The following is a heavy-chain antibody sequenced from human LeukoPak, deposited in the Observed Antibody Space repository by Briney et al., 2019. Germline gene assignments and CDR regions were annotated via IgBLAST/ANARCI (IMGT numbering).Heavy chain of an antibody. J-gene: IGHJ3*02. D-gene: IGHD2-15*01. CDR3: ARDCSGATCYSGAFDI. CDR2: IYKSGSI. V-gene: IGHV4-4*07. CDR1: GDSINNYY. Sequence: SETLSLTCTASGDSINNYYWSWIRQPAGKGLEWIGRIYKSGSIDYNPSLRSRVTMSLDMSKNQFSLKLNSVTAADTAVYYCARDCSGATCYSGAFDIWGQGTMVTVSS.